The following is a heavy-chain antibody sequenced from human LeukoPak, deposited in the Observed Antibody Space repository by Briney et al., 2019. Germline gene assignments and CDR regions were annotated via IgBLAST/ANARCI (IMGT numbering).Heavy chain of an antibody. CDR1: GYTFTGYY. CDR2: INPNSGGT. J-gene: IGHJ5*02. Sequence: GASVTVSCKASGYTFTGYYMHWVRQAPGQGLEWMGWINPNSGGTNYAQKFQGWVTMTRDTSISTAYMELSRLRSDDTAVYYCARGSSGAMAFNWFDPWGQGTLVTVSS. V-gene: IGHV1-2*04. CDR3: ARGSSGAMAFNWFDP. D-gene: IGHD1-26*01.